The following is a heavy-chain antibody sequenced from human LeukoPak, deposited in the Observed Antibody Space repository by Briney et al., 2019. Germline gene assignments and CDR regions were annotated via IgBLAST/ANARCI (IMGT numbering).Heavy chain of an antibody. CDR1: GFTFSSYA. D-gene: IGHD4-17*01. CDR3: ARDPHGDYASDAFDF. J-gene: IGHJ3*01. CDR2: ISSSGVP. Sequence: PGGSLRLSCAASGFTFSSYAMNWVRQAPGKGLEWVSYISSSGVPYYAGSVRGRFTISRDNAKNSLFLQINSLRAEDTAVYYCARDPHGDYASDAFDFWGQGTMVTVSS. V-gene: IGHV3-48*04.